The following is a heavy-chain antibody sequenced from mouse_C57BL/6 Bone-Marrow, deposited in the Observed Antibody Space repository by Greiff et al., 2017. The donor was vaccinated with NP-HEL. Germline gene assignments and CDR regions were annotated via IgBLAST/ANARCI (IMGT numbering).Heavy chain of an antibody. D-gene: IGHD1-1*01. J-gene: IGHJ4*01. V-gene: IGHV14-4*01. Sequence: EVQLQQSGAELVRPGASVKLSCTVSGFNIKDDYMHWVKQRPEQGLEWIGWIDPENGDTEYASKFQGKATITADTSSNTACLQLSSLTSEDTAVYYCTTGGSSPYAMDYWGQGTSVTVSS. CDR2: IDPENGDT. CDR3: TTGGSSPYAMDY. CDR1: GFNIKDDY.